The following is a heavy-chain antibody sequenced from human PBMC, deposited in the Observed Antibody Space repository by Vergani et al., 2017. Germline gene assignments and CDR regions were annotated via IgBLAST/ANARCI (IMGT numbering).Heavy chain of an antibody. J-gene: IGHJ6*03. D-gene: IGHD6-13*01. V-gene: IGHV4-61*02. Sequence: QVQLQESGPGLVKPSQTLSLTCTVSGGSISSGSYYWSWIRQPAGKGLEWIGRIYTSGSTNYNPSLKSRVTISVDTSKNQFSLKLSSVTAADTAVYYCARGNSSSWYGYYYYYYYMDVWGKGTMVTVSS. CDR2: IYTSGST. CDR1: GGSISSGSYY. CDR3: ARGNSSSWYGYYYYYYYMDV.